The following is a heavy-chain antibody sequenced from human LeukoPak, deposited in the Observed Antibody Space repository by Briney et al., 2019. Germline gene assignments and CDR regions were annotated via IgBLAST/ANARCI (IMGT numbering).Heavy chain of an antibody. V-gene: IGHV3-21*01. D-gene: IGHD5-18*01. Sequence: GGSLRLSCAASGFTFSSYSMSWVREAPGKGLEWVSSISSSSSYIYYADSVKGRFHISRQDPKHSLCLQMNSLSDEDTAEYYCARDQYSTYFSPWRQGTLVTVSS. CDR2: ISSSSSYI. CDR1: GFTFSSYS. J-gene: IGHJ5*02. CDR3: ARDQYSTYFSP.